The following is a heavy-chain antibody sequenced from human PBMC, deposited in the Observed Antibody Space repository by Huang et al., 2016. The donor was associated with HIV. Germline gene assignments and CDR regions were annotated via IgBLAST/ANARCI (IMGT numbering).Heavy chain of an antibody. J-gene: IGHJ6*02. CDR1: GGSFTGNY. Sequence: QMQLQQRGAGLLKPSETLSLTCGVSGGSFTGNYLTWIRPAPGKGLEWIGEVNDSGATNDNPSLNGRVTISLDKSNRELSLNLRSVTAADTAVYYCARQWTILEWLLGLDVWGQGTTFIVSS. V-gene: IGHV4-34*02. D-gene: IGHD3-3*01. CDR3: ARQWTILEWLLGLDV. CDR2: VNDSGAT.